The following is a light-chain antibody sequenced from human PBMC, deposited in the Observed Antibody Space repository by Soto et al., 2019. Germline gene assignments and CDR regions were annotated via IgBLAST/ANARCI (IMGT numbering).Light chain of an antibody. J-gene: IGKJ4*01. V-gene: IGKV3-20*01. CDR3: QQTYSTPQPS. CDR2: GAS. CDR1: QSVSSSY. Sequence: EIVLTQSPGTLSLSPGERATLSCRASQSVSSSYLAWYQQKPGQAPRLLIYGASSRATGIPDRFSGSGSGTDFTLTISRLEPEDFAVYYCQQTYSTPQPSFGGGTKVEIK.